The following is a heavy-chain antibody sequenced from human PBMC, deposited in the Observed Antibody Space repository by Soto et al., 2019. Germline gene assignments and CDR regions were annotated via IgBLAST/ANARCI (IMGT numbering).Heavy chain of an antibody. D-gene: IGHD3-22*01. Sequence: GGSLRLSCAASGFTFSSYEMNWVRHAPGRGLEWVSYISSSGSTIYYADSVKGRCAISRDNAKSSLYLEMRSLSVDDTAVYYCVRGGTRYYFDRSGQESWGQGVLVTVSS. J-gene: IGHJ5*02. CDR1: GFTFSSYE. CDR2: ISSSGSTI. CDR3: VRGGTRYYFDRSGQES. V-gene: IGHV3-48*03.